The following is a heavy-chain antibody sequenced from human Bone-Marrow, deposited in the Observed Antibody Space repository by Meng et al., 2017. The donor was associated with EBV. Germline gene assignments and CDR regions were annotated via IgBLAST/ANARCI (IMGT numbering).Heavy chain of an antibody. CDR3: ARESGLYSGPGFDP. V-gene: IGHV4-34*01. CDR1: GGSFSGYY. J-gene: IGHJ5*02. CDR2: INHSGST. Sequence: QVQLQQWGAGLLKPSETLSLTCAVYGGSFSGYYWSWIRQSPGKGLEWIGEINHSGSTNYNPSLKSRVTISVDTSKNQFSLKLSSVTAADTAVYYCARESGLYSGPGFDPWGQGTLVTVSS. D-gene: IGHD5-12*01.